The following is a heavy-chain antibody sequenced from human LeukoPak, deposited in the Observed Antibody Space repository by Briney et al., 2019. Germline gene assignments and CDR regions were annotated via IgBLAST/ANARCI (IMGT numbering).Heavy chain of an antibody. CDR3: ARAIHYYGSSALSI. Sequence: ASVKVSCKASGYTFTGYYMHWVRQAPGQGLEWMGWINPNSGGTNYAQKFQGRVTMTRDTSISTAYMELSRLRSDDTAVYYCARAIHYYGSSALSIWGQGTMVTVSS. D-gene: IGHD3-22*01. CDR2: INPNSGGT. CDR1: GYTFTGYY. V-gene: IGHV1-2*02. J-gene: IGHJ3*02.